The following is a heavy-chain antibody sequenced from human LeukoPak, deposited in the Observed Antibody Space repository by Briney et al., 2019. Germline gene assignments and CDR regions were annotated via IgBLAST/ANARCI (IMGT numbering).Heavy chain of an antibody. V-gene: IGHV4-39*01. J-gene: IGHJ4*02. Sequence: PSETLSLTCTVSGGSISISNFYWGWIRQPPGKGLEWIGSMHHRGSTYYNPSLKSRVTISVDTSKNQSSLNLSSVTAADTAVYYWARHADSSGYYFFDFWGQGTLVTVSS. CDR3: ARHADSSGYYFFDF. D-gene: IGHD3-22*01. CDR1: GGSISISNFY. CDR2: MHHRGST.